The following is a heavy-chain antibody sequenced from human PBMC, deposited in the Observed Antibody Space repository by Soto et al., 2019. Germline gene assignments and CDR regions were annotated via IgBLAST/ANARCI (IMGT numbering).Heavy chain of an antibody. CDR2: INPSGGSK. V-gene: IGHV1-46*03. Sequence: GASVKVSCKASGYTFTSYYMHWVRQAPGQGLEWMEKINPSGGSKSNEQKFQGRVTMTRDTSTSTVYMELSSLRSEDTAVYYCARDRHSNSYYFDYWGQGTLVTVSS. CDR3: ARDRHSNSYYFDY. D-gene: IGHD4-4*01. J-gene: IGHJ4*02. CDR1: GYTFTSYY.